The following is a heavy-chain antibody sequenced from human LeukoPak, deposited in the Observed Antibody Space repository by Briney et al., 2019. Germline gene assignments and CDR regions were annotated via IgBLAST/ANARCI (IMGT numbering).Heavy chain of an antibody. CDR2: IYPRESP. CDR1: GGSISSYS. D-gene: IGHD5-12*01. CDR3: AREWHHVFDY. J-gene: IGHJ4*02. Sequence: SETLSLTCTVSGGSISSYSWSWMRQPTGKGLEWIGRIYPRESPNYNPSLKSRVIMSADKSKNQFSLKLRYVTAADTAVYYCAREWHHVFDYRGQGNLVTVSS. V-gene: IGHV4-4*07.